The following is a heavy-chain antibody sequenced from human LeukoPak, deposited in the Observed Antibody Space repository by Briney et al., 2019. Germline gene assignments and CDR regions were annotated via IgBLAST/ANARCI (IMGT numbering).Heavy chain of an antibody. CDR3: ARPYSGNSGGPAWFDP. J-gene: IGHJ5*02. CDR1: GYTFTSYY. D-gene: IGHD1-26*01. Sequence: ASVKVSCKASGYTFTSYYMHWVRQAPGQGLEWMGIINPSGGSTSYAQKFQGRVTMTRDTSTSTVYMELSSLRSEDTAVYYCARPYSGNSGGPAWFDPWGQGTLVTVSS. CDR2: INPSGGST. V-gene: IGHV1-46*01.